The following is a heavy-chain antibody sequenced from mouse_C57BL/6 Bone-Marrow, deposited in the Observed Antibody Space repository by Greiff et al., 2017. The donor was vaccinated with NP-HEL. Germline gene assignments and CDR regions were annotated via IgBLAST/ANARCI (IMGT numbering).Heavy chain of an antibody. CDR2: IDPENGDT. CDR3: TTSYDYDGYYFDY. Sequence: VQLQQSGAELVRPGASVKLSCTASGFNIKDDYMHWVKQRPEQGLEWIGWIDPENGDTEYASKFQGKDTITADKSSNTAYLQLSSLTSEDTAVYYYTTSYDYDGYYFDYWGQGTTLTVSS. V-gene: IGHV14-4*01. D-gene: IGHD2-4*01. CDR1: GFNIKDDY. J-gene: IGHJ2*01.